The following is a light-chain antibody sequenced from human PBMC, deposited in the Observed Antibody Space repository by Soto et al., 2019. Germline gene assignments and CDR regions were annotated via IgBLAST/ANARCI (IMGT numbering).Light chain of an antibody. CDR3: AAWYDSLSVL. CDR1: SSNIGSNY. V-gene: IGLV1-47*02. J-gene: IGLJ7*01. CDR2: SNN. Sequence: QSVLTQPPSASGTPGQRVTISCSGTSSNIGSNYVYWYQQLPGTAHKLLIYSNNQRPSEVPDRFSGFKSGTSASLAISGLRSEYEADYYCAAWYDSLSVLFGGGTQLTVL.